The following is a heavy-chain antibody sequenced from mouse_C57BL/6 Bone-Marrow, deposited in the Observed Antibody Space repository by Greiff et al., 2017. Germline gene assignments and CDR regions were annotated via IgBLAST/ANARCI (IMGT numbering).Heavy chain of an antibody. D-gene: IGHD1-1*01. J-gene: IGHJ2*01. V-gene: IGHV1-81*01. Sequence: VQLQQSGAELARPGASVKLSCKASGYTFTSYGISWVKQSTGQGLEWIGEIYPRSGNTYYNEKFKGKATLTADKSSSTAYMELRSLTSEDSAVYFCARRGILTGGDYWGQGTTLTVSS. CDR3: ARRGILTGGDY. CDR2: IYPRSGNT. CDR1: GYTFTSYG.